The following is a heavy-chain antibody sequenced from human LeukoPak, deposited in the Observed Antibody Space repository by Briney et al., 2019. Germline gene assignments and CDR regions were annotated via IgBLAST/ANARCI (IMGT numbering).Heavy chain of an antibody. CDR3: ARVRYDSYRGFDY. D-gene: IGHD3-16*01. Sequence: SETLSLTCTVSGGSISSAGYYWNWIRQHPGKGLEWIGYIYYSGNTDYNPSLKSRVTISIDTSKNQFSLRLSSVTAADTAVYYCARVRYDSYRGFDYWGQGTLVPASS. CDR1: GGSISSAGYY. V-gene: IGHV4-31*03. J-gene: IGHJ4*02. CDR2: IYYSGNT.